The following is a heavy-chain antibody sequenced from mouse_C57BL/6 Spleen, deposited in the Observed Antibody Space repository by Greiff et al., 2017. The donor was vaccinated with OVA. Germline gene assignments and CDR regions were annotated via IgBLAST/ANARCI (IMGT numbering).Heavy chain of an antibody. D-gene: IGHD2-3*01. CDR2: IYPGDGDT. CDR3: ASYDPYYAMDY. V-gene: IGHV1-80*01. J-gene: IGHJ4*01. CDR1: GYAFSSYW. Sequence: VKLMESGAELVKPGASVKISCKASGYAFSSYWMNWVKQRPGKGLEWIGQIYPGDGDTNYNGKFKGKATLTADKSSSTAYMQLSSLTSEDSAVYFCASYDPYYAMDYWGQGTSVTVSS.